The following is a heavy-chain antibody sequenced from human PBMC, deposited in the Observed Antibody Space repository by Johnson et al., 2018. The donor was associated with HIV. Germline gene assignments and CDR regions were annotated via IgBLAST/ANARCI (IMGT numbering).Heavy chain of an antibody. J-gene: IGHJ3*02. CDR1: GFTFDDYA. V-gene: IGHV3-9*01. Sequence: QLVESGGGLVQPGRSLRLSCAASGFTFDDYAMHWVRQAPGKGLEWVSGISWNSGSIGYADSVKGRFTISRDNAKNSLYLQMNSLRAEDTALYYCAKDRVGAGPDAFDIWGQGTMVTVSS. CDR2: ISWNSGSI. CDR3: AKDRVGAGPDAFDI. D-gene: IGHD1-26*01.